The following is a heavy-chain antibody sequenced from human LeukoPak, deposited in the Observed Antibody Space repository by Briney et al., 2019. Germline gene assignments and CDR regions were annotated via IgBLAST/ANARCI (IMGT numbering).Heavy chain of an antibody. Sequence: GESLKISCKGSGYSFSNYWIGWVRQMPGKGREWMGIIYPGDSDTRYSPSFQGHVTMSADKSISTAYLQWSSLKASDTAMYYCARGADTAMVPPFDYWGQGTLVIVSS. D-gene: IGHD5-18*01. CDR3: ARGADTAMVPPFDY. CDR2: IYPGDSDT. CDR1: GYSFSNYW. V-gene: IGHV5-51*01. J-gene: IGHJ4*02.